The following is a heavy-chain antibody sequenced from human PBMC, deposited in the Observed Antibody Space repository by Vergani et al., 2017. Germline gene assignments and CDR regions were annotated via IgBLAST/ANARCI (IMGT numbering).Heavy chain of an antibody. V-gene: IGHV3-30*02. CDR3: AKETEWELTGAFDI. Sequence: VQLVESGGGLVKPGGSLRLSCAASGFTFSSYSMNWVRQAPGKGLEWVAFIRYDGSNKYYADSVKGRFTISRDNSKNTLYLQMNSLRAEDTAVYYCAKETEWELTGAFDIWGQGTMVTVSS. D-gene: IGHD1-26*01. CDR1: GFTFSSYS. J-gene: IGHJ3*02. CDR2: IRYDGSNK.